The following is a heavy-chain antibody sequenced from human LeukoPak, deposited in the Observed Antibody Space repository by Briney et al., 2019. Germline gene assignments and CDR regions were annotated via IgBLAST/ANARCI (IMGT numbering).Heavy chain of an antibody. Sequence: SVKVSCKASGRSFSTYAISWVRQAPGQGLEWMGGIIPMFGTTNYAQNFEGRVTITTDEVSTTGYTAYMELSSLRFEDTAVYYCSNKALGDYAFDYWGQGTLVTVSS. CDR2: IIPMFGTT. D-gene: IGHD4-17*01. CDR1: GRSFSTYA. CDR3: SNKALGDYAFDY. J-gene: IGHJ4*02. V-gene: IGHV1-69*05.